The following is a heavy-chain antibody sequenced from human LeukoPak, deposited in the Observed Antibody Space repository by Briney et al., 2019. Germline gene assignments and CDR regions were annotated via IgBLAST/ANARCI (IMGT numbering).Heavy chain of an antibody. J-gene: IGHJ4*02. CDR2: IIPIFGTA. V-gene: IGHV1-69*05. Sequence: ASVKVSCKASGGTFSSYAISWVRQAPGQGLEWMGGIIPIFGTANYAQKFQGRVTITTDESTSTAYMELSSLRSEDTAVYYCARARYFDWSQTYYFDYWGQGTLVTVSS. CDR1: GGTFSSYA. CDR3: ARARYFDWSQTYYFDY. D-gene: IGHD3-9*01.